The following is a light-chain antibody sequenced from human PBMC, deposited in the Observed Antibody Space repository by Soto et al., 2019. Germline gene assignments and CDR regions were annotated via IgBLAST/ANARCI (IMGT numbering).Light chain of an antibody. CDR2: VCTGGIVG. Sequence: QSVVTQPPSASASLGASVTLTCTLSSGYSNYKVDWYQQRPGKGPRFVMRVCTGGIVGPKGDGIPDRFSVLGSGLNRYLTIKNIQGEDERDDPCGADHGSGSNFVVVFGGGTKLTVL. V-gene: IGLV9-49*01. CDR3: GADHGSGSNFVVV. J-gene: IGLJ2*01. CDR1: SGYSNYK.